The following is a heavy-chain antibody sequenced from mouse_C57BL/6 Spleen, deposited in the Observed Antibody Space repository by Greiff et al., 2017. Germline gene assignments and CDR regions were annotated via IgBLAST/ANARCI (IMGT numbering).Heavy chain of an antibody. J-gene: IGHJ2*01. CDR3: TRGDWDGGRNFDY. V-gene: IGHV6-6*01. CDR2: IRNKANNHAT. CDR1: GFTFSDAW. Sequence: EVQVVESGGGLVQPGGSMKLSCAASGFTFSDAWMDWVRQSPEKGLEWVAEIRNKANNHATYSAESVKGRFTISRDDSKSSVYLQMNSLRAEDTCIYYFTRGDWDGGRNFDYWGQGTTLTVSS. D-gene: IGHD4-1*01.